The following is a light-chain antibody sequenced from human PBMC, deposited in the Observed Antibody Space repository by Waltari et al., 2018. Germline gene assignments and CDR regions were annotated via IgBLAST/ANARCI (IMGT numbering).Light chain of an antibody. CDR1: QSVTRAL. J-gene: IGKJ1*01. Sequence: SCRARQSVTRALAWYQQKPGQAPRLLIYGSSNRATGIPDRFSGSGSGTDFSLTISRLEPEDFAVYYCQHYVRLPATFGQGTKVEIK. CDR2: GSS. CDR3: QHYVRLPAT. V-gene: IGKV3-20*01.